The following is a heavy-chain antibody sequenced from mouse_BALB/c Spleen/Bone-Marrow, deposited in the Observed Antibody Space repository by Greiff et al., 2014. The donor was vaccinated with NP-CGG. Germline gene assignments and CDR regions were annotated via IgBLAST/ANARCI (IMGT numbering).Heavy chain of an antibody. CDR2: ILPGSGST. J-gene: IGHJ1*01. V-gene: IGHV1-9*01. CDR3: ARENVLWYIDV. CDR1: GYTFSSYW. Sequence: VKLMESGAELMKPGASVKISCKATGYTFSSYWIEWVKQRPGHGLEWIGEILPGSGSTNYNEKFKGKATFTAVTSSTTAYMHLSSMTSEDYAADYYARENVLWYIDVWGAGTTVTVSS.